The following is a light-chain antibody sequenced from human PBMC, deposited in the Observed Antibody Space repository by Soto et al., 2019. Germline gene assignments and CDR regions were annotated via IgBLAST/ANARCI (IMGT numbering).Light chain of an antibody. J-gene: IGLJ3*02. V-gene: IGLV2-8*01. Sequence: QSVLTQPPSASGSPGQSVTISCTGTSSDVGGYNYVSWYQQYPCRAPKLMIYEVTKRPSGVPDRFSGSKSGNTASLTVSGLQAEDEAEYYCSSYAASNNFYFVFGGGTKLTVL. CDR1: SSDVGGYNY. CDR2: EVT. CDR3: SSYAASNNFYFV.